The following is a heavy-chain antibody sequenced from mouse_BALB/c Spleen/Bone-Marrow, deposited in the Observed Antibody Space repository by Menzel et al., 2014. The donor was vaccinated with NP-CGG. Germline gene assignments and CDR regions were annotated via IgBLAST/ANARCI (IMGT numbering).Heavy chain of an antibody. J-gene: IGHJ2*01. CDR1: GDSITNAY. V-gene: IGHV3-8*02. Sequence: LQLQQSGPSLVKPSQTLSLTCSVTGDSITNAYWNWIRKFPGNKIDYMGYITYSGNTYYNPSLKSRISITRDTSKKQYYLQLNSVTTEDTATYFCARGTGYYFDDWGEGTTLTVS. CDR2: ITYSGNT. D-gene: IGHD3-3*01. CDR3: ARGTGYYFDD.